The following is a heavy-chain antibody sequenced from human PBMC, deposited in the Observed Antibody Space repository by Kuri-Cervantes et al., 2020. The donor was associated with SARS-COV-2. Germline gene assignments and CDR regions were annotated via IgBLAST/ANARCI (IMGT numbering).Heavy chain of an antibody. Sequence: GESLKISCAASGFTFSSYSMNWVRQAPGKGLEWVSSISSSSSYIYYADSVKGRFTISRDNSKNTLYLQMNSLRAEDTAVYYCAKDGTGENYDAFDIWGQGTMVTVSS. V-gene: IGHV3-21*04. CDR1: GFTFSSYS. D-gene: IGHD7-27*01. J-gene: IGHJ3*02. CDR3: AKDGTGENYDAFDI. CDR2: ISSSSSYI.